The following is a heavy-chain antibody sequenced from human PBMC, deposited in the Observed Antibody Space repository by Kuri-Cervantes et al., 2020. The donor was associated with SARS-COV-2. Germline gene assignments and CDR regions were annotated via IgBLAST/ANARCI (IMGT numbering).Heavy chain of an antibody. V-gene: IGHV3-49*03. J-gene: IGHJ6*02. D-gene: IGHD3-3*01. CDR1: GFTFGDYA. CDR2: IRSKAYGGTT. Sequence: GESLKISCTASGFTFGDYAMSWFRQAPGKGLVWVGFIRSKAYGGTTEYAASVKGRFTISRDDSKSIAYLQMNSLKTEDTAVYYCTRLYDFWSGYYPPFDYYYYGMDVWGQGTTVTVSS. CDR3: TRLYDFWSGYYPPFDYYYYGMDV.